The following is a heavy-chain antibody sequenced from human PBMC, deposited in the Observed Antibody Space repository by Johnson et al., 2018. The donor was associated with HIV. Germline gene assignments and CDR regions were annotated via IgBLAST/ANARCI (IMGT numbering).Heavy chain of an antibody. Sequence: QVQLVESGGGVVQPGRSLRLSCAASGFTFSSYAMHWVRQAPGKGLEWVAVISYDGSNQYYADSVKGRFTISRDNSKNTLYLQMNSLRAEDTAVYFCARAINDAFDIWGQGTMVTVSP. CDR2: ISYDGSNQ. J-gene: IGHJ3*02. V-gene: IGHV3-30-3*01. CDR1: GFTFSSYA. CDR3: ARAINDAFDI.